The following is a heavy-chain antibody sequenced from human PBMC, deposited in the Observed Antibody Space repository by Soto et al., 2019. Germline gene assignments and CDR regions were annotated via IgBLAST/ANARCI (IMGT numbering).Heavy chain of an antibody. D-gene: IGHD1-1*01. CDR3: AGPWNKQ. CDR1: GYTFTSYD. V-gene: IGHV1-8*01. J-gene: IGHJ4*02. Sequence: QVQLVQSGAEVKKPGASVKVSCKASGYTFTSYDINWVRQATGQGLEWMGWMNPNSGNTGYAQKFQGRVTMTRDTAISTAYMERSSLRDEATAVYYCAGPWNKQWGQGTPVTVSS. CDR2: MNPNSGNT.